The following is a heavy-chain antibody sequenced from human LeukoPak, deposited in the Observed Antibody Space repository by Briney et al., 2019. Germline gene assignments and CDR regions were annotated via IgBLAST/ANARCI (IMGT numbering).Heavy chain of an antibody. CDR3: ARETVVVVITTWSPAFDI. CDR1: GGSISSYY. D-gene: IGHD3-22*01. CDR2: IYTSGST. Sequence: PSETLSLTCTVPGGSISSYYWSWIRQPAGKGLEWIGRIYTSGSTNYNPSLKSRVTMSVDTSKNQFSLKLSSVTAADTAVYYCARETVVVVITTWSPAFDIWGQGTMVTVSS. J-gene: IGHJ3*02. V-gene: IGHV4-4*07.